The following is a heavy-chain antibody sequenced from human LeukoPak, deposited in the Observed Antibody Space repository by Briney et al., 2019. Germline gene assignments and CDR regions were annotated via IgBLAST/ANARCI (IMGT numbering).Heavy chain of an antibody. D-gene: IGHD3-22*01. J-gene: IGHJ4*02. CDR1: GFTFSSYA. Sequence: GGSLRLSCAASGFTFSSYAMHWVRQAPGKGLEWVAVISYDGSNKYYADSVKGRFTISRDNSKNTLYLQMNSLRAEDTAVYYCARDRSYYDRSGYFDYWGREPWSPSPQ. CDR3: ARDRSYYDRSGYFDY. V-gene: IGHV3-30*04. CDR2: ISYDGSNK.